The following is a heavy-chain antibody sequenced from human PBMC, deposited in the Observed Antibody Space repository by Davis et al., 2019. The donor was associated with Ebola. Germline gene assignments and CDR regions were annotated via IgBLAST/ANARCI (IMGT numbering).Heavy chain of an antibody. CDR2: LKDDGSDQ. D-gene: IGHD3-10*01. J-gene: IGHJ3*01. V-gene: IGHV3-7*03. Sequence: GESLKISCSGSGFIFSNYWMTWVRQAPGKGLEWVATLKDDGSDQYYADSVKGRFTISRDNTKNSLFLQMNNLRGEDTAMYYCARIRQFYYGSKAFDFWGQGTLVTVSS. CDR1: GFIFSNYW. CDR3: ARIRQFYYGSKAFDF.